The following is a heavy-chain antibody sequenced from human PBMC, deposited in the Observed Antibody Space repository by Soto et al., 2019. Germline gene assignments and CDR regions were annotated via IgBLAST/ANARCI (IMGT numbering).Heavy chain of an antibody. CDR3: ARESAAAGTSGFDY. D-gene: IGHD6-13*01. J-gene: IGHJ4*02. CDR2: INPNSGGT. Sequence: SGKVSCKASGYTFTGYYMHWVRQAPGQGLEWMGWINPNSGGTNYAQKFQGRVTMTRDTSISTAYMELSRLRSDDTAVYYCARESAAAGTSGFDYWGQGTLVTVSS. CDR1: GYTFTGYY. V-gene: IGHV1-2*02.